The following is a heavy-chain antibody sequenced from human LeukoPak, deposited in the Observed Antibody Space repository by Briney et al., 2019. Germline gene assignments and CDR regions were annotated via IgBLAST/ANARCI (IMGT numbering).Heavy chain of an antibody. CDR2: ISSSSSYI. CDR1: GFTFSSYS. D-gene: IGHD1-26*01. Sequence: GGSLRLSCAASGFTFSSYSMNWVRQAPGKGLEWVSSISSSSSYIYYADSVKGRFTISRDNAKNSLYLQMNSLRAEDTAVYYCARGSRWELRYFDYWGQGTLVTVSS. V-gene: IGHV3-21*01. CDR3: ARGSRWELRYFDY. J-gene: IGHJ4*02.